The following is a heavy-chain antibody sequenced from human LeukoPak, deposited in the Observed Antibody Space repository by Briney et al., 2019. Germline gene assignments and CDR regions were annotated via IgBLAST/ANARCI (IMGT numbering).Heavy chain of an antibody. D-gene: IGHD3-22*01. CDR2: IRSKAYGGTT. Sequence: GGSLRLSCTASGFTFGDYAMSWVRQAPGKGLEWVGFIRSKAYGGTTEYAASVKGRLTISRDDSKSIAYLQMNSLKTEDTAVYYCTRGSGSLDYWGQGTLVTVSS. J-gene: IGHJ4*02. V-gene: IGHV3-49*04. CDR3: TRGSGSLDY. CDR1: GFTFGDYA.